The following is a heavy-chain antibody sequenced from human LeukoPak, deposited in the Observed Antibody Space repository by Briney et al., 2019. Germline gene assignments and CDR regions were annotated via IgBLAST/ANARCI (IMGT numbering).Heavy chain of an antibody. Sequence: GASVTVSCKASGYTFTNYAIHWVRQAPGQRLEWMGWINAGNGNTEYSQNLQDRVTITRDTSATTAYMELSSLRSEDTAVYYCARGSYFYGSGSFMGSDYWGQGTLVTVSS. V-gene: IGHV1-3*01. CDR3: ARGSYFYGSGSFMGSDY. CDR1: GYTFTNYA. J-gene: IGHJ4*02. D-gene: IGHD3-10*01. CDR2: INAGNGNT.